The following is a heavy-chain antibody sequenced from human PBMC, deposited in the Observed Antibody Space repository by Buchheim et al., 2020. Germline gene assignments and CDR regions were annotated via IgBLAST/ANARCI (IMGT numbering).Heavy chain of an antibody. CDR3: ASVFTIFGVVTYGMDV. CDR1: GCTFTSYA. CDR2: INAGNGNT. V-gene: IGHV1-3*01. D-gene: IGHD3-3*01. J-gene: IGHJ6*02. Sequence: QVQLVQSGAEVKKPGASVKVSCKASGCTFTSYAMHWVRQAPGQRLEWMGWINAGNGNTKYSQKFQGRVTITRDTSASTAYMELSSLRSEDTAVYYCASVFTIFGVVTYGMDVWGQGTT.